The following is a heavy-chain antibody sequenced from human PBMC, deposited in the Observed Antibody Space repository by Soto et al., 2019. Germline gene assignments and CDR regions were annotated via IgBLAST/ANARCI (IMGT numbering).Heavy chain of an antibody. CDR2: INHSGST. J-gene: IGHJ4*02. D-gene: IGHD6-19*01. Sequence: QVQLKQWGAGPLKPSETLSLTCAGYDGSFSGFYWNWIRQPPGKGLEWIGEINHSGSTNYKPSLKSRVTISVDASKKQFSLKMNSVTAADTAVYYCARQYDSGRYYFDYWGQGTLVTVSS. CDR3: ARQYDSGRYYFDY. V-gene: IGHV4-34*01. CDR1: DGSFSGFY.